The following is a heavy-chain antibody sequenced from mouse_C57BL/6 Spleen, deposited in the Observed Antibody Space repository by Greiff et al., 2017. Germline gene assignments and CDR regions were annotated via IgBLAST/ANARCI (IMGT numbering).Heavy chain of an antibody. CDR1: GYTFTSYW. D-gene: IGHD1-1*02. V-gene: IGHV1-69*01. CDR3: ARGGGWCYAMDY. Sequence: QVQLQQSWAELVMPGASVKLPCKASGYTFTSYWMHWVKQRPGQGLEWLGEIDPSDSHTNYNQKLKGKSTLTVDKSSSTAYMQPSSLRSEDSAVYDCARGGGWCYAMDYWGQGTSVTVSS. J-gene: IGHJ4*01. CDR2: IDPSDSHT.